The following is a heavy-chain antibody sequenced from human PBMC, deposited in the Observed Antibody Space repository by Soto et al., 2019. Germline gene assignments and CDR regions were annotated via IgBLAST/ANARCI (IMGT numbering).Heavy chain of an antibody. D-gene: IGHD3-10*01. V-gene: IGHV3-30*03. J-gene: IGHJ4*02. CDR2: ISYDGSDK. CDR3: VGGQYYFDY. Sequence: QVQLVESGGGVVQPGRSLRLSCAASGFPFTSYGMHWVREGPDKGLEWEPIISYDGSDKYYAHSVKGRFTISRDNTKNTLYLQMNSLRPEDTALYYCVGGQYYFDYRGQGNLVIVSS. CDR1: GFPFTSYG.